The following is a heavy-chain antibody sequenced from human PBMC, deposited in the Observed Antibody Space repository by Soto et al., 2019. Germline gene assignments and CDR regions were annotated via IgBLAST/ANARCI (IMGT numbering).Heavy chain of an antibody. D-gene: IGHD6-13*01. Sequence: SETLSLTCTVSGGSISSYYWSWIRQPPGKGLEWIGYIYYSGSTNYNPSLKSRVTISVDTSKNQFSLKLSSVTAADTAVYYCARMPMRQPLVVYFDYWGQGTLVTVSS. CDR3: ARMPMRQPLVVYFDY. CDR2: IYYSGST. CDR1: GGSISSYY. J-gene: IGHJ4*02. V-gene: IGHV4-59*01.